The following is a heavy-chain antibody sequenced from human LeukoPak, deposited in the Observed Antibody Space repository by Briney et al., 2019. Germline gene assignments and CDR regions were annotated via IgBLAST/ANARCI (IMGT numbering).Heavy chain of an antibody. J-gene: IGHJ4*02. D-gene: IGHD1-26*01. CDR1: GFTFDDYA. V-gene: IGHV3-9*01. CDR3: AREGYSPY. CDR2: VSWNSGSI. Sequence: GGSLRLSCAASGFTFDDYAMHWVRQAPGKGLEWVSGVSWNSGSIGYADSVKGRFTISRDNAKNSLYLQMNSLRVEDTAVYYCAREGYSPYWGQGTLVTVSS.